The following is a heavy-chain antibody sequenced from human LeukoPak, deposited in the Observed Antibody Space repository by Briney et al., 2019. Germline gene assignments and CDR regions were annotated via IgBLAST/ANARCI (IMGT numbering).Heavy chain of an antibody. CDR3: ARVDTAMVTDYYYYYGMDV. CDR1: GGTFSSYA. CDR2: IIPIFGTA. Sequence: ASVKVSCKASGGTFSSYAISWVRQAPGQGLEWMGGIIPIFGTANYAQKFQGRVTMTTDTSTSTAYMELRSLRSDDTAVYYCARVDTAMVTDYYYYYGMDVWGQGTTVTVSS. V-gene: IGHV1-69*05. D-gene: IGHD5-18*01. J-gene: IGHJ6*02.